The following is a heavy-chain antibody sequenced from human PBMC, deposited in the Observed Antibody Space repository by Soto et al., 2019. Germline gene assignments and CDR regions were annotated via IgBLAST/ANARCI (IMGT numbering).Heavy chain of an antibody. J-gene: IGHJ6*02. CDR1: GYTYTSYG. CDR3: ARDGSSGYSYDYYYYYGMDV. CDR2: ISAYNGNT. V-gene: IGHV1-18*01. Sequence: GASVKASCKASGYTYTSYGISCVRQAPGQGLEWMGWISAYNGNTNYAQKLQGRVTMTTDTSTSTAYMELRSLRSDDTAVYYCARDGSSGYSYDYYYYYGMDVWGQGTTVTVSS. D-gene: IGHD5-18*01.